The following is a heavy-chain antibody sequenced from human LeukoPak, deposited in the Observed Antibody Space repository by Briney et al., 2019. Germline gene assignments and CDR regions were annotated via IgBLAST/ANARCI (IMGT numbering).Heavy chain of an antibody. CDR3: AKAPGDYDILTGGDY. Sequence: GGSLRLSCAASGFTFSSYGMPWVRQAPGKGLEWVAVISYDGSNKYYADSVKGRFTISRDNSKNTLYLQTNSLRAEDTAVYYCAKAPGDYDILTGGDYWGQGTLVTVSS. CDR2: ISYDGSNK. CDR1: GFTFSSYG. J-gene: IGHJ4*02. D-gene: IGHD3-9*01. V-gene: IGHV3-30*18.